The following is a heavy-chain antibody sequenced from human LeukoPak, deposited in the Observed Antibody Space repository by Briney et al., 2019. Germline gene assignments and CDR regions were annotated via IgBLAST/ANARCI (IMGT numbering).Heavy chain of an antibody. Sequence: TSETLSLTCTVSGGSVSSGSYYWSWIRQPPGKGLEWIGYIYYSGSTNYNPSLKSRVTISVDTSKNQFSLKLSSVTAADTAVYYCALGMVRGTPYFDYWGQGTLVTVSS. V-gene: IGHV4-61*01. D-gene: IGHD3-10*01. CDR2: IYYSGST. J-gene: IGHJ4*02. CDR3: ALGMVRGTPYFDY. CDR1: GGSVSSGSYY.